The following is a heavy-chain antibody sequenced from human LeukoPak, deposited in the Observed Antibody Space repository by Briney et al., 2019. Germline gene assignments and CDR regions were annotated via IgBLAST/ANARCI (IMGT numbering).Heavy chain of an antibody. CDR3: ARYPRGTPYYYDSSGYYISHYYGMDV. D-gene: IGHD3-22*01. Sequence: GASVKVSCKASGYTFTGYYMHWVRQAPGRGLEWVGWINPNSGGTNYAQKFQGRVTMTRDTSISTAYMELSRLRSDDTAVYYCARYPRGTPYYYDSSGYYISHYYGMDVWGQGTTVTVSS. J-gene: IGHJ6*02. V-gene: IGHV1-2*02. CDR1: GYTFTGYY. CDR2: INPNSGGT.